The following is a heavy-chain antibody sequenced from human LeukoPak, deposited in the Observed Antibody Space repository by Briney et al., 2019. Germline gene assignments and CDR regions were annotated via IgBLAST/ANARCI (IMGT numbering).Heavy chain of an antibody. CDR1: GFTFRNYW. CDR2: IWYDGSNK. V-gene: IGHV3-33*08. D-gene: IGHD6-13*01. CDR3: ASKSSSSSSFDY. J-gene: IGHJ4*02. Sequence: GGSLRLSCVVSGFTFRNYWMSWVRQAPGKGLEWVAVIWYDGSNKYYADSVKGRFTISRDNSKNTLYLQMNSLRAEDTAVYYCASKSSSSSSFDYWGQGTLVTVSS.